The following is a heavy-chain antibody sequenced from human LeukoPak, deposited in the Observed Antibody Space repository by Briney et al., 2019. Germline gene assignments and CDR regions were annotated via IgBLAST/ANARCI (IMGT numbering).Heavy chain of an antibody. CDR3: ARDFFHDYGDYSPFDY. D-gene: IGHD4-17*01. J-gene: IGHJ4*02. Sequence: ASVKVSCKASGYTFTSYGISWVRQAPGQGLEWMGWISAYNGNTNYAQKLQGRVTMTTDTSTSTAYMELRSLRSDDTAVYYCARDFFHDYGDYSPFDYWGRGTLVTVSS. V-gene: IGHV1-18*01. CDR2: ISAYNGNT. CDR1: GYTFTSYG.